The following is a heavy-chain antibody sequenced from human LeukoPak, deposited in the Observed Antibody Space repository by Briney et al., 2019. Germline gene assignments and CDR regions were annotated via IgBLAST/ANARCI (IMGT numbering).Heavy chain of an antibody. D-gene: IGHD6-19*01. V-gene: IGHV3-48*03. CDR2: ISSSGNTV. CDR1: GFTFSSYE. J-gene: IGHJ4*02. CDR3: ARGGAVSGLY. Sequence: GGSLRLSCAVSGFTFSSYEMNWVRQAPGKGLEWVSYISSSGNTVYYPDSVKGRFTISRDNAKNSLYLQMNSLRGEDTAVYYCARGGAVSGLYWGQGTLVTVSS.